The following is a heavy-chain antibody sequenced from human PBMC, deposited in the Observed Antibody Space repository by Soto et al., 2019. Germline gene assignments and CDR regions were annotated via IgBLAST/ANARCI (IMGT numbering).Heavy chain of an antibody. Sequence: PGGSMSVSCRASEFTFSNYAMSWILQAQGKGLEWVSVISGSGGDTYYADSVKGRFTISRDNSKNTLSLQMNSLRAEDTAVYYCAKARGSSTPAPGSYWGQGTLVTVSS. J-gene: IGHJ1*01. D-gene: IGHD2-2*01. CDR2: ISGSGGDT. CDR3: AKARGSSTPAPGSY. CDR1: EFTFSNYA. V-gene: IGHV3-23*01.